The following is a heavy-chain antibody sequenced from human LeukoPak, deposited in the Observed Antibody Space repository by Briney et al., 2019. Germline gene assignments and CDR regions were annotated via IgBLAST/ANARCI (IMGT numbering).Heavy chain of an antibody. CDR2: ISSSSSTI. D-gene: IGHD3-22*01. J-gene: IGHJ4*02. Sequence: GGSLRLSCAASGFTFSSYSMKWVRQAPGKGLEWVSYISSSSSTIYYADSVKGRFTISRDNAKNSLYLQMNSLRAEDTAVYYCAKSPPLYYYDSSGSPRVDYWGQGTLVTVSS. CDR1: GFTFSSYS. CDR3: AKSPPLYYYDSSGSPRVDY. V-gene: IGHV3-48*01.